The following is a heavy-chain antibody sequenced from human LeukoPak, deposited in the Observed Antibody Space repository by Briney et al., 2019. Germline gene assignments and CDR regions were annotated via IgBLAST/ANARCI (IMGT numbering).Heavy chain of an antibody. V-gene: IGHV3-30-3*02. CDR3: AKSRVGYSGSYQSPFDY. Sequence: GSLRLSCAASGFTFSNYAMHWVRQAPGKGLEWVAVISYDGTNKYYADSMKGRFTISRDNSKNTLYLQMNSLRAEDTAVYYCAKSRVGYSGSYQSPFDYWGQGTLATVSS. CDR2: ISYDGTNK. CDR1: GFTFSNYA. J-gene: IGHJ4*02. D-gene: IGHD1-26*01.